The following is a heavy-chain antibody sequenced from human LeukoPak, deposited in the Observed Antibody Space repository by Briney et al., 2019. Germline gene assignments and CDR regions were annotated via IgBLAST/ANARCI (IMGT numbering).Heavy chain of an antibody. Sequence: GGSLRLSCAASGFTFSSYVMSWVRQAPGKGLEWVSGISGSGFTTYYADSVKGRLTISRDNSKNTLYLQMNSLRAEDTAVYYCAKVSGELEYPSGYFDYWGQGTLVTVSS. J-gene: IGHJ4*02. D-gene: IGHD1-1*01. CDR1: GFTFSSYV. CDR3: AKVSGELEYPSGYFDY. V-gene: IGHV3-23*01. CDR2: ISGSGFTT.